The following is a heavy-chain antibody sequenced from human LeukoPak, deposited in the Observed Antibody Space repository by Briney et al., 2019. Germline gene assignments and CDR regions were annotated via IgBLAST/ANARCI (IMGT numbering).Heavy chain of an antibody. Sequence: ASVKVPCKASGYTFTSYGISWVRQAPGQGLEWMGWISAYNGNTNYAQKLQGRVTMTTDTSTSTAYMELRSLRSDDTAVYYCAREAYYYDSSGYITKKPPDYWGQGTLVTVSS. V-gene: IGHV1-18*01. CDR1: GYTFTSYG. CDR2: ISAYNGNT. D-gene: IGHD3-22*01. CDR3: AREAYYYDSSGYITKKPPDY. J-gene: IGHJ4*02.